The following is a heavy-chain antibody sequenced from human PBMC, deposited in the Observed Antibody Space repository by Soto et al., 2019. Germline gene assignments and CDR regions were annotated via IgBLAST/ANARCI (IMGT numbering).Heavy chain of an antibody. CDR3: ARGLSYCSGGSCYFGYYHYYMDV. J-gene: IGHJ6*03. CDR1: GGSFSGYY. D-gene: IGHD2-15*01. CDR2: INHSGST. V-gene: IGHV4-34*01. Sequence: PSETLSLTCAVYGGSFSGYYWSWIRQPPGKGLEWIGEINHSGSTNYNPSLKSRVTISVDTSKNQFSLKLSSVTAADTAVYYCARGLSYCSGGSCYFGYYHYYMDVWGKGTTVIVSS.